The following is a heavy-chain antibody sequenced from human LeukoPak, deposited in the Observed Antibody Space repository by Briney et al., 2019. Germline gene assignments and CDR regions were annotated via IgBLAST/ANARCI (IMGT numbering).Heavy chain of an antibody. D-gene: IGHD5-18*01. CDR1: GGSITSYY. CDR2: IYYSGST. CDR3: ARGGYSYGSFTGYYKDV. J-gene: IGHJ6*03. V-gene: IGHV4-59*01. Sequence: PSETLSLTCTVSGGSITSYYWSWIRQPPGKGLEWIGYIYYSGSTNYNPSLKSRVTISVDTSKNHFSLKLSSVTAADTAVYSCARGGYSYGSFTGYYKDVWGKGTTVTISS.